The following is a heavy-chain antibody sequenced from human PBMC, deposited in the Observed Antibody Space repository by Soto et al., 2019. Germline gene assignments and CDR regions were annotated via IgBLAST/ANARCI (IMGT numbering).Heavy chain of an antibody. CDR3: AQEVYNWNDETPPG. J-gene: IGHJ4*02. V-gene: IGHV3-23*01. CDR1: GFTFSSYA. CDR2: ISGSGGST. D-gene: IGHD1-20*01. Sequence: GSLRLSCAASGFTFSSYAVSWVRQAPGKGLEWVSAISGSGGSTYYADSVKGRFTISRDNSKNTLYLQMNSLRAEDTAVYYCAQEVYNWNDETPPGWGQGTLVTVSS.